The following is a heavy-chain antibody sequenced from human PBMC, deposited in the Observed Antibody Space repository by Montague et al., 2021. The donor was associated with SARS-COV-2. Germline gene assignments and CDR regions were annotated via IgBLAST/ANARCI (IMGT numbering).Heavy chain of an antibody. Sequence: TLSLTCTVSSGSISTGSYYWSWIRQPAGKGLEWIGRIYTSGSTNYNPSLKSRVTISVDTSKNQFSLKLSSVTAADTAVYYCARGPHYDILTSYYKDGMDVWGQGTTVTVSS. D-gene: IGHD3-9*01. J-gene: IGHJ6*02. V-gene: IGHV4-61*02. CDR3: ARGPHYDILTSYYKDGMDV. CDR1: SGSISTGSYY. CDR2: IYTSGST.